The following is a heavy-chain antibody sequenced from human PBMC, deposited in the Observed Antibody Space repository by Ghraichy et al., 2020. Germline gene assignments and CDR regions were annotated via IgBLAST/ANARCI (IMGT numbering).Heavy chain of an antibody. Sequence: SETLSLTCTVSGGSISSYYWSWIRQPPGKGLEWIGYIYYSGSTNYNPSLKSRVTISVDTSKNQFSLKLSSVTAADTAVYYCASYWASSGYYFDYWGQGTLVTVSS. D-gene: IGHD3-22*01. V-gene: IGHV4-59*01. CDR3: ASYWASSGYYFDY. CDR1: GGSISSYY. CDR2: IYYSGST. J-gene: IGHJ4*02.